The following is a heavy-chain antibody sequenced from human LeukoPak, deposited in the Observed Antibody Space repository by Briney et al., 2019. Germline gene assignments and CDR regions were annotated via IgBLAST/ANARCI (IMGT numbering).Heavy chain of an antibody. D-gene: IGHD3-9*01. CDR1: GGSFSGYY. CDR3: ARARYFDWLVVTAAVTLDY. Sequence: SETLSLTCAVYGGSFSGYYWSWIRQPPGKGLEWIWEINHSGSTNYNPSLKSRVTISVDTSKNQFSLKLSSVTAADTAVYYCARARYFDWLVVTAAVTLDYWGQGTLVTVSS. V-gene: IGHV4-34*01. J-gene: IGHJ4*02. CDR2: INHSGST.